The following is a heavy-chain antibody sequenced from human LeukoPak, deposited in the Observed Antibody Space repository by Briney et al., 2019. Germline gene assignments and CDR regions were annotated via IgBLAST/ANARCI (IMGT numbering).Heavy chain of an antibody. V-gene: IGHV3-48*04. D-gene: IGHD3-10*01. CDR1: GFTFSSYS. J-gene: IGHJ4*02. Sequence: GGSLRLSCAASGFTFSSYSMNWVRQAPGKRLEWVSYISGSSSTIYYADSVKGRFTISRDNAKNSLYLQMNSLRAEDTAVYYCARLTGTESVWFGDYWGQGTLVTVSS. CDR3: ARLTGTESVWFGDY. CDR2: ISGSSSTI.